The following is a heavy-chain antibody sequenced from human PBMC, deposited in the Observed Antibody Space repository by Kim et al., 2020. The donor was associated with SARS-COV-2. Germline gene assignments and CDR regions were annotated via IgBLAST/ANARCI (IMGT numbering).Heavy chain of an antibody. J-gene: IGHJ6*02. CDR1: GGTFNSHS. V-gene: IGHV1-69*13. CDR2: IIPIFDAT. Sequence: SVKVSCKASGGTFNSHSISWVRQAPGQGLEWMGGIIPIFDATNYAQIFQGRLTISADDSTSTAHMQLSGLTVEDTAIHYCASGGYSGYDFMGIYTYNGMDVWGQGTTLTVSS. D-gene: IGHD5-12*01. CDR3: ASGGYSGYDFMGIYTYNGMDV.